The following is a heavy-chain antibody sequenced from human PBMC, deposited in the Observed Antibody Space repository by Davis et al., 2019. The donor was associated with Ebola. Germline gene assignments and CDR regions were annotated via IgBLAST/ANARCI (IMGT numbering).Heavy chain of an antibody. CDR3: ARDGLVAGTWGIQYSWFDS. CDR1: GYTFTNYA. Sequence: AASVKVSCKASGYTFTNYAMNWVRQAPGQGPEWMGWINTNTGNPSYAQGFTGRFVFSLDTSVSTAYLQISSLKAEDTAVYYCARDGLVAGTWGIQYSWFDSWGQGSLVTVSS. V-gene: IGHV7-4-1*02. CDR2: INTNTGNP. J-gene: IGHJ5*01. D-gene: IGHD6-19*01.